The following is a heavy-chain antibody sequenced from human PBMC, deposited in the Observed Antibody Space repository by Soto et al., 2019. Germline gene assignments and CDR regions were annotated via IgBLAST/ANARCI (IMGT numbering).Heavy chain of an antibody. CDR3: ARGARGAPTITVY. D-gene: IGHD5-12*01. CDR2: ISAYNGNT. Sequence: QVHLVQSGAEVKKPGASVKVSCRASGYTFTNYGISWVRQAPGQGLEWIGWISAYNGNTKFAQNFQGRVTLTTDKFTSSAYMDLSSLRSDDTAVYYCARGARGAPTITVYWGQGTLVVVSS. J-gene: IGHJ4*02. CDR1: GYTFTNYG. V-gene: IGHV1-18*01.